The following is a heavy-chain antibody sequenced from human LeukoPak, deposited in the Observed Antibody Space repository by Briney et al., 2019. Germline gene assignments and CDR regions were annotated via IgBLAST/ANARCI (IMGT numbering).Heavy chain of an antibody. Sequence: SVKVSCKASGGTFSSYAISWVRQAPGQGLEWMGRIIPILGIANYAQKFQGRVTITADKSTSTAYMELSSLRSEDTAVYYCARDQAYSSSWYAVDYWGQGTLVTVSS. V-gene: IGHV1-69*04. CDR1: GGTFSSYA. D-gene: IGHD6-13*01. J-gene: IGHJ4*02. CDR2: IIPILGIA. CDR3: ARDQAYSSSWYAVDY.